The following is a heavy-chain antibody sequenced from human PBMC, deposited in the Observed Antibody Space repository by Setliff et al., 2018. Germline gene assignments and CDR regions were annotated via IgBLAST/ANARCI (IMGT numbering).Heavy chain of an antibody. CDR1: GYTFSHSG. V-gene: IGHV1-18*01. CDR2: ISAYTGNT. J-gene: IGHJ4*02. D-gene: IGHD2-8*01. CDR3: SRLVRYCSKTTCQTASGAEV. Sequence: ASVKVSCKASGYTFSHSGITCVRQAPGQGLEWMGWISAYTGNTNYAQKLQGRVTMTTDASTNTAYMELRGLSSDDTAVYYCSRLVRYCSKTTCQTASGAEVWGQGTLVTVSS.